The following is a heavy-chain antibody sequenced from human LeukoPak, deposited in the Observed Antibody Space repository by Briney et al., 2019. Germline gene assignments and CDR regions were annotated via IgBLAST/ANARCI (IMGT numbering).Heavy chain of an antibody. V-gene: IGHV4-39*07. CDR1: GGSISSSSYY. J-gene: IGHJ4*02. D-gene: IGHD3-16*01. Sequence: PSETLSLTCTVSGGSISSSSYYWGWIRQPPGKGLEWIGSIYYSGSTYYNPSLKSRVTISVDKSKNQFSLKLTSVTAADTAVYYCAKGWRGDHFDYWGQGTPVAVSS. CDR3: AKGWRGDHFDY. CDR2: IYYSGST.